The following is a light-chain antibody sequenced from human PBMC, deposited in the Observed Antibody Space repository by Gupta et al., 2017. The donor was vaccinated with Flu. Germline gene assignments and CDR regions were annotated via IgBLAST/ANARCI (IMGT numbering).Light chain of an antibody. CDR1: QGISSY. CDR2: YAS. V-gene: IGKV1D-43*01. CDR3: QQYESTPQLT. Sequence: AIRMTQSPFSLSASVGDRVTITCWASQGISSYLAWYQQKPAKAPKLFIYYASSWQSGVPSRFSGSGSGTDYTLTISSRQLEDFATYYCQQYESTPQLTFGGGTKVEIK. J-gene: IGKJ4*01.